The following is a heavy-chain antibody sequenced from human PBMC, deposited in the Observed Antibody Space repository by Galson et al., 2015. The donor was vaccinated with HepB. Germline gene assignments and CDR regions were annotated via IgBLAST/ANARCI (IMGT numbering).Heavy chain of an antibody. D-gene: IGHD3-10*01. J-gene: IGHJ4*02. CDR2: IIPIFGTA. Sequence: SVKVSCKASGGTFSSYAISWVRQAPGQGLEWMGGIIPIFGTANYAQKFQGRVTITADESTSTAYMELSSLRSEDTAVYYCARDGMVRGDKGFDYWGQETLVTVSS. CDR3: ARDGMVRGDKGFDY. CDR1: GGTFSSYA. V-gene: IGHV1-69*13.